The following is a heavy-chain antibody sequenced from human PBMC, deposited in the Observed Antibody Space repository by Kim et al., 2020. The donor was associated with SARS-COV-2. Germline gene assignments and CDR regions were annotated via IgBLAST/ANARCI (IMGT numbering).Heavy chain of an antibody. Sequence: GGSLRLSCAASGFTFSSYWMHWVRQAPGKGLVWVSRINSDGSSTSYADSVKGRFTISRDNAKNTLYLQMNSLRAEDTAVYYCARTVPSYYDILTGYLYFDYWGQGTLVTVSS. D-gene: IGHD3-9*01. CDR3: ARTVPSYYDILTGYLYFDY. CDR2: INSDGSST. CDR1: GFTFSSYW. V-gene: IGHV3-74*01. J-gene: IGHJ4*02.